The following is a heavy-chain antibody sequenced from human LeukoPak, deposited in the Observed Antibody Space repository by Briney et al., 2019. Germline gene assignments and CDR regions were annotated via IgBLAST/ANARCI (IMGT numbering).Heavy chain of an antibody. CDR1: GFTFNNCA. CDR3: AKSDCGSDGCKLLNY. J-gene: IGHJ4*02. V-gene: IGHV3-23*01. CDR2: IDGGGDAT. D-gene: IGHD2-21*01. Sequence: TGGSLRLSCAASGFTFNNCAMGWVRQPPGKGLEWLSAIDGGGDATKYADSVKGRFTISRDNSKNTLSLQMNSLRVEDTAIYYCAKSDCGSDGCKLLNYWGQGTLVTVSS.